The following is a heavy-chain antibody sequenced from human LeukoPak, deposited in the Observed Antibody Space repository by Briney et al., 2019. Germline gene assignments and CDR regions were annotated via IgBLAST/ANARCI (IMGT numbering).Heavy chain of an antibody. CDR2: ISSSSSYI. D-gene: IGHD2-2*01. V-gene: IGHV3-21*04. CDR1: GFTFSSYS. CDR3: AKVEDIVVVPAMDV. Sequence: GGSLRLSCAASGFTFSSYSMNWVRQAPGKGLEWVSSISSSSSYIYYADSVKGRFTISRDNSKNTLYLQMNSLRAEDTAVYYCAKVEDIVVVPAMDVWGKGTTVTVSS. J-gene: IGHJ6*04.